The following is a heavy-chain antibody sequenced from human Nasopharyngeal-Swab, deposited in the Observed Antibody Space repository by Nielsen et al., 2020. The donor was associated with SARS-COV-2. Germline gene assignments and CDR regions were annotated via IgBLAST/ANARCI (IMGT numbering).Heavy chain of an antibody. CDR3: ARADRGGSFFSQYYYYMDV. CDR1: GFTFNNYA. V-gene: IGHV3-30*03. J-gene: IGHJ6*03. D-gene: IGHD1-26*01. Sequence: GESLKISCATFGFTFNNYAMHWVRQAPGKGLEWVAVISNDGSAKFYVDSVKGRFSISRDTSKSTVYLQMNSLRPEDTGLYHCARADRGGSFFSQYYYYMDVWGTGTTVTVSS. CDR2: ISNDGSAK.